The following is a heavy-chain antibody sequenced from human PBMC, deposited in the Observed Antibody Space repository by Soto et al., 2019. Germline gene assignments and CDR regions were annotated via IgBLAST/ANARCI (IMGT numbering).Heavy chain of an antibody. CDR2: VYFTGNT. J-gene: IGHJ4*02. CDR1: GGSISSYY. D-gene: IGHD3-10*01. CDR3: ARDGGPDMNRGVIYTYY. Sequence: SETLSLTCTVSGGSISSYYWSWIRQPPGRGLEWIGYVYFTGNTNYNPSLRSRVTISVDTVNNQFSLELTSVTSADTAVYFCARDGGPDMNRGVIYTYYWGRGILVTVS. V-gene: IGHV4-59*01.